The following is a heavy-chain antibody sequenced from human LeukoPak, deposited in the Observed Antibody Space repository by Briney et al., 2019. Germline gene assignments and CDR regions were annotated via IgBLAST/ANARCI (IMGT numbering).Heavy chain of an antibody. CDR2: IYTSGST. Sequence: SETLSLTCTVSGGSISSYYWSWIRQHAGKGMEWIGRIYTSGSTNYNPSLKSRVTMSVDTSKNQFSLKLSSVTAADTAVYYCARDLGLGGYDLGLIYWGQGTLVTVSS. CDR1: GGSISSYY. J-gene: IGHJ4*02. CDR3: ARDLGLGGYDLGLIY. D-gene: IGHD5-12*01. V-gene: IGHV4-4*07.